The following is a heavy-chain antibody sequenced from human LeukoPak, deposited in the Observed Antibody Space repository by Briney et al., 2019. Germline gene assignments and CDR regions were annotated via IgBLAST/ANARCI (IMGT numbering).Heavy chain of an antibody. V-gene: IGHV4-59*07. D-gene: IGHD2-2*01. CDR2: IYSTETT. CDR3: ARFSSDCSTASCYLTY. Sequence: SDTLSLTCTVSGGSLSSHYWSWLRQPPGKGLELIGHIYSTETTYYSPSLNSRVIISLGTSRNQFSFKLTSVTAADTAVYYCARFSSDCSTASCYLTYWGQGTLVTVSS. CDR1: GGSLSSHY. J-gene: IGHJ4*02.